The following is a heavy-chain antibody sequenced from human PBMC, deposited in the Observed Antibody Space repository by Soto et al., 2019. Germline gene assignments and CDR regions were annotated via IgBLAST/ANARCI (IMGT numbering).Heavy chain of an antibody. CDR2: IYYSGST. CDR3: ARASSIAAVY. Sequence: CTVSVGSISSGAHYWGWIRQPPGKGLEWIGTIYYSGSTNYNPSLKSRVTISVDTSKNQFSLKLSSVTAADTAVYYCARASSIAAVYWGQGTLVTVSS. V-gene: IGHV4-39*07. D-gene: IGHD6-13*01. CDR1: VGSISSGAHY. J-gene: IGHJ4*02.